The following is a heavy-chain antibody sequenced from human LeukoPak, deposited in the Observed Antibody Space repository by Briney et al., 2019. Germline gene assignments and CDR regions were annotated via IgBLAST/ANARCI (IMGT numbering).Heavy chain of an antibody. V-gene: IGHV3-23*01. CDR3: ARDRGDNPTVTTGCFDY. D-gene: IGHD4-17*01. Sequence: GGSLRLSCAASGFTFSSYGMSWVRQAPGKGLEWVSAISGSGGSTYYADSVKGRFTISRDNSKNTLYLQMNSLRAEDTAVYYCARDRGDNPTVTTGCFDYWGQGTLVTVSS. CDR1: GFTFSSYG. J-gene: IGHJ4*02. CDR2: ISGSGGST.